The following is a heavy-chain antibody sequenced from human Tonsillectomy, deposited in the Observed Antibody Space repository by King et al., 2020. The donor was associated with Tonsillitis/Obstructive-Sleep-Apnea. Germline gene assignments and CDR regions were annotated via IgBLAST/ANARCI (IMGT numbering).Heavy chain of an antibody. Sequence: VQLVESGGGLVQPGGSLKLSCAASGFTFSGSAMHWVRQASGKGLEWVGRIRSKANSYATAYAASVKGRFTISRDDSKNTAYLQMNSLKTEDTAVYYCTSPGPAGYYYYYMDVWGKGTTVTVSS. CDR3: TSPGPAGYYYYYMDV. CDR2: IRSKANSYAT. V-gene: IGHV3-73*01. D-gene: IGHD3-10*01. CDR1: GFTFSGSA. J-gene: IGHJ6*03.